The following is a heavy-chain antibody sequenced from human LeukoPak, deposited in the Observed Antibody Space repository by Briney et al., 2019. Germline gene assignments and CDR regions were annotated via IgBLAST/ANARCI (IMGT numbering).Heavy chain of an antibody. CDR3: AGELGGSSSWSYNWFDP. D-gene: IGHD6-13*01. CDR1: GGSISSRNYY. CDR2: IYYSGST. J-gene: IGHJ5*02. V-gene: IGHV4-39*07. Sequence: SETLSLTCIVSGGSISSRNYYWGWIRQPPGKGLEWIGSIYYSGSTYYNPSLKSRVTISVDTSKNQFSLKLSSVTAADTAVYYCAGELGGSSSWSYNWFDPWGQGTLVTVSS.